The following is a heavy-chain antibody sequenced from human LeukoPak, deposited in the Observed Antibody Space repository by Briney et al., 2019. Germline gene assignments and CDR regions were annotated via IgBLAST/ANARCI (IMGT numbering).Heavy chain of an antibody. Sequence: GGSLRLSCAASGFTFSRYSMNWVRQAPGRGLEWVSSISSSSSFIYYADSMKGRFTISRDNAKNSLYLQMNSLRAEDTALYYCATDVGNTYGYDCWGQRTLVTVSS. CDR1: GFTFSRYS. CDR3: ATDVGNTYGYDC. CDR2: ISSSSSFI. V-gene: IGHV3-21*01. J-gene: IGHJ4*02. D-gene: IGHD5-18*01.